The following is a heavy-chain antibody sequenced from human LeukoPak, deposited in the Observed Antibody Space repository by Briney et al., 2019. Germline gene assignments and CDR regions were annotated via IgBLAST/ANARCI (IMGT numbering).Heavy chain of an antibody. Sequence: AGGSLRLSCAVSGFTFRDYYMSWIRQAPGKGLEWVAYITSSGDDIYYADSVKGRFTISRDNAKNALFLRMSSLRVEDTATYYCASDIVATSGDFWGQGTLVSVSS. CDR3: ASDIVATSGDF. D-gene: IGHD5-12*01. CDR2: ITSSGDDI. V-gene: IGHV3-11*01. CDR1: GFTFRDYY. J-gene: IGHJ4*02.